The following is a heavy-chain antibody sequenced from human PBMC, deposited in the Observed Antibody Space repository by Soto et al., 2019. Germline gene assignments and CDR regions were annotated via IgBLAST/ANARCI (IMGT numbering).Heavy chain of an antibody. D-gene: IGHD3-9*01. Sequence: EVQLVESGGGLVQPGGSLKLSCADSGFTFSGSAMHWVRQASGKGLEWVGRIRRKTDSYATAYAESVKGRFTISRDDSKNSAYLQMNSLKPEDTAVYFCTRTLTIFAMDVWGQGTTVTVSS. J-gene: IGHJ6*02. CDR2: IRRKTDSYAT. CDR1: GFTFSGSA. CDR3: TRTLTIFAMDV. V-gene: IGHV3-73*02.